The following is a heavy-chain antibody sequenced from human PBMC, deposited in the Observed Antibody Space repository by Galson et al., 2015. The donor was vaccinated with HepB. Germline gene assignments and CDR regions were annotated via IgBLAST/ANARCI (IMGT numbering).Heavy chain of an antibody. CDR1: GGPISHNY. Sequence: ETLSLTCTVSGGPISHNYLSWVRQSAGGTLEWIGRIYTSGSTKYNPSLERRVTVSLDASKNQFSLNLRSVTAADTAVYYCARGLLESPTLGRPFDVRGQGTRVTVSS. J-gene: IGHJ3*01. D-gene: IGHD3-3*01. CDR2: IYTSGST. CDR3: ARGLLESPTLGRPFDV. V-gene: IGHV4-4*07.